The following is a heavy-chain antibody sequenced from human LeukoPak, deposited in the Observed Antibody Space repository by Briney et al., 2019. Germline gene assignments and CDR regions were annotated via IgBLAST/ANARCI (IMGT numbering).Heavy chain of an antibody. V-gene: IGHV1-18*01. D-gene: IGHD5-12*01. CDR2: ISAYNGNT. J-gene: IGHJ4*02. CDR3: ASAYSGHPFDY. Sequence: ASVKVSFTASGYTFTSYGISWVRQAPGQGLEWMGWISAYNGNTNYAQKLQGRVTMTTDTSTSAAYMELRSLRSDDTAVYYCASAYSGHPFDYWGQGTLVTVSS. CDR1: GYTFTSYG.